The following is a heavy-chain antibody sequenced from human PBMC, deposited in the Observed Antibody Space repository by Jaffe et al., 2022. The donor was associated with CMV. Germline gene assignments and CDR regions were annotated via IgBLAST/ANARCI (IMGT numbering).Heavy chain of an antibody. J-gene: IGHJ3*02. CDR1: GYTFTSYA. D-gene: IGHD6-19*01. CDR3: ASPIPNSSKGVLGAFDI. CDR2: INAGNGNT. V-gene: IGHV1-3*01. Sequence: QVQLVQSGAEVKKPGASVKVSCKASGYTFTSYAMHWVRQAPGQRLEWMGWINAGNGNTKYSQKFQGRVTITRDTSASTAYMELSSLRSEDTAVYYCASPIPNSSKGVLGAFDIWGQGTMVTVSS.